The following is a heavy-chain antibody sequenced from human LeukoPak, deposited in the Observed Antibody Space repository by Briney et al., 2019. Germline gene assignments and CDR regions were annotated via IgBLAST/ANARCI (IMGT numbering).Heavy chain of an antibody. V-gene: IGHV1-18*01. Sequence: ASVKVSCKASGYTSTSYGISWVRRAPGQGLEWMGGISAYNGNTNYAQKLQGSVTMTTDTSTSTAYMELSSLKSDDTAVYYCARAMQELQAPDYYYYYMDVWGKGTTVTVSS. D-gene: IGHD1-7*01. J-gene: IGHJ6*03. CDR2: ISAYNGNT. CDR3: ARAMQELQAPDYYYYYMDV. CDR1: GYTSTSYG.